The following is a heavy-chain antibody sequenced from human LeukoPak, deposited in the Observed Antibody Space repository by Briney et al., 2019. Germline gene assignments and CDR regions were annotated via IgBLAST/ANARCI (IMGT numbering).Heavy chain of an antibody. CDR1: GGSFSGYY. D-gene: IGHD3-10*01. Sequence: SETLSLTCAVYGGSFSGYYWSWIRQPPGKGLEWIGEINHSGSTNYNPSLKSRVTISVDTSKNQFSLKLSSVTVADTAVYYCARGSPTGGGDYWGQGTLVTVSS. V-gene: IGHV4-34*01. J-gene: IGHJ4*02. CDR3: ARGSPTGGGDY. CDR2: INHSGST.